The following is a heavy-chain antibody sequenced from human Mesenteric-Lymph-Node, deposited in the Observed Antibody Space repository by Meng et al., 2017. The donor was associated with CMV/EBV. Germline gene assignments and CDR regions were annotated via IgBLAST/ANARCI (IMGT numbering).Heavy chain of an antibody. V-gene: IGHV1-2*02. J-gene: IGHJ5*02. CDR2: INPHSGDT. D-gene: IGHD6-6*01. Sequence: ASVKVSCKASEYTFIGHYIHWVRQAPGQGLEWMGWINPHSGDTSHAQKFQGRVTMTRDTSIRTAYVELTRLRSDDTAVYYCARGRSSVWYNYFDPWGQGTLVTVSS. CDR3: ARGRSSVWYNYFDP. CDR1: EYTFIGHY.